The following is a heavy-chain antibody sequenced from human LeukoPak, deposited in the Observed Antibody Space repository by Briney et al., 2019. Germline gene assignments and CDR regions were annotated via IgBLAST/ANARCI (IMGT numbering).Heavy chain of an antibody. J-gene: IGHJ3*02. Sequence: SETLSLTCTVSGYSISSGYYWGWIRQPPGKGLEWIGSIYHSGSTYYNPSLKSRVTISVDTSKNQFSLKLSSVTGADTAVYYCARVSDDAFDIWGQGTMVTVSS. CDR3: ARVSDDAFDI. CDR1: GYSISSGYY. CDR2: IYHSGST. V-gene: IGHV4-38-2*02.